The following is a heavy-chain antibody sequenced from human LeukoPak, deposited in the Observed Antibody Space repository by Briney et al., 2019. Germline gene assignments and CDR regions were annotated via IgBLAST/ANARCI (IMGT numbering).Heavy chain of an antibody. CDR1: GYTFTSYY. Sequence: VSVKVSCKASGYTFTSYYMHWVRQAPGQGLEWMGIINPSGGSTSYAQKFQGRVTMTRDTSTSTVYMELSSLRSEDTAVYYCAREYQLLVYGMDVWGQGTTVTVSS. V-gene: IGHV1-46*01. CDR3: AREYQLLVYGMDV. J-gene: IGHJ6*02. D-gene: IGHD2-2*01. CDR2: INPSGGST.